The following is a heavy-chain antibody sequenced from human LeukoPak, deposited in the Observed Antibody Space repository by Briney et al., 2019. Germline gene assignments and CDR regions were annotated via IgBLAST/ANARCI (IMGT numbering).Heavy chain of an antibody. J-gene: IGHJ4*02. CDR1: GYTLTELS. V-gene: IGHV1-24*01. Sequence: ASVKVSCKVSGYTLTELSMHWVRQAPGKGFEWMGGFDPEDGETIYAQKFQGRVTMTEDTSTDTAYMELSSLRSEDTAVYYCATALSIAAAEYYFDYWGQGTLVTVSS. CDR3: ATALSIAAAEYYFDY. D-gene: IGHD6-13*01. CDR2: FDPEDGET.